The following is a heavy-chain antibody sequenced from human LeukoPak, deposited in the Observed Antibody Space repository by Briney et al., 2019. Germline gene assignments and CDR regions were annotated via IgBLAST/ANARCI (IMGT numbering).Heavy chain of an antibody. D-gene: IGHD1-26*01. V-gene: IGHV3-73*01. Sequence: PGGSLRPSCAASGFTFSGSAMHWVRQASGKGLEWVGGIRSKANSYATAYAASVKGRFTISRDDSKNTAYLQMNSLKTEDTAVYYCAKGPAVGAFDIWGQGTMVTVSS. CDR3: AKGPAVGAFDI. J-gene: IGHJ3*02. CDR1: GFTFSGSA. CDR2: IRSKANSYAT.